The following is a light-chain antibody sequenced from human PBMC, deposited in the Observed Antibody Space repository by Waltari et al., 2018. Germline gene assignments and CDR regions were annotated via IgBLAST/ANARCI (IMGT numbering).Light chain of an antibody. J-gene: IGKJ4*01. V-gene: IGKV4-1*01. CDR3: QQYYGIPLT. CDR1: PCVLYDSNNKNY. Sequence: DILVTQSPDSLAVSVGERATINCKASPCVLYDSNNKNYLAWYQQKSGQPPKLLIAWASMRESRVPDRFSGSGSGTDFTLTISSLQAEDVAVYYCQQYYGIPLTFGGGTKVEIK. CDR2: WAS.